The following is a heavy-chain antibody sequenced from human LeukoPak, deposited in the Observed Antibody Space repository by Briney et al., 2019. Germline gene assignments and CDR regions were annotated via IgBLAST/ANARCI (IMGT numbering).Heavy chain of an antibody. CDR2: IIPIFGTA. CDR3: ARGRYSGSYFPY. Sequence: GASVKVSCKASGGTFSSYAISWVRQAPGQGLEWMGGIIPIFGTANYAQKFQGRVTITADESTSTAYMELSSLRSEDTAVYYCARGRYSGSYFPYWGQGTLVTVSS. J-gene: IGHJ4*02. CDR1: GGTFSSYA. V-gene: IGHV1-69*13. D-gene: IGHD1-26*01.